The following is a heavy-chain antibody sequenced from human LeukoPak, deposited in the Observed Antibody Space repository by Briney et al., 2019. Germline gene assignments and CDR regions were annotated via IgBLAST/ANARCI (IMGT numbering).Heavy chain of an antibody. CDR2: IYPGDSDT. D-gene: IGHD3-10*01. CDR3: ASPGSGSSNAFNI. Sequence: GESLQIPCQGSGYSFTTYWIGWVRQMPGKGLEWMGIIYPGDSDTRYSPSFQGQVTISADKSISTAYLQWSSLKASGTAMYYCASPGSGSSNAFNIWGQGTMFTVSS. V-gene: IGHV5-51*01. CDR1: GYSFTTYW. J-gene: IGHJ3*02.